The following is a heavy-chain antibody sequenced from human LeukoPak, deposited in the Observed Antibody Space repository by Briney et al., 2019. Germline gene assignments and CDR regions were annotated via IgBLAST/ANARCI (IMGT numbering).Heavy chain of an antibody. Sequence: GGSLRLSCAASGLAVSSSFMTWVRLASGKGLEWVSIIYPGGTTYSADSVKGRFTISRDDSKNTLSLQMNSLRPDDTAVYYCARVLRSGYTGFAFDIWGQGTMVTVSS. D-gene: IGHD5-12*01. CDR3: ARVLRSGYTGFAFDI. V-gene: IGHV3-66*02. CDR1: GLAVSSSF. CDR2: IYPGGTT. J-gene: IGHJ3*02.